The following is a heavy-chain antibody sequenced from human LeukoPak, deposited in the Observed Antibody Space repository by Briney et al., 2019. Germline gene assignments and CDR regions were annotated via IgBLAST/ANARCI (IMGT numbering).Heavy chain of an antibody. Sequence: VASVKVSCKASGYTFTSYYMQWVRQAPGQELEWVVIINPSSGSTNYAQKLQGRVTMTTDTSTSTAYMELRSLRSDDTAVYYCARGPNLAPTLINWFDSWGQGTLVTVSS. V-gene: IGHV1-46*01. CDR1: GYTFTSYY. CDR2: INPSSGST. D-gene: IGHD2-8*01. CDR3: ARGPNLAPTLINWFDS. J-gene: IGHJ5*01.